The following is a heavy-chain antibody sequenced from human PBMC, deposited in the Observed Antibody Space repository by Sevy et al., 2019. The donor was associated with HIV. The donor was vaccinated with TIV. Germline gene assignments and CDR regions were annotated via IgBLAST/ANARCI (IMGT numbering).Heavy chain of an antibody. J-gene: IGHJ4*02. CDR3: ARYPIVVVPAAEYYFDY. CDR2: IYPGDSDT. V-gene: IGHV5-51*01. D-gene: IGHD2-2*01. Sequence: GESLKISCKGSGYTFSNYWIGWVRQMPGNGLEWMGVIYPGDSDTRYSPSFQGQVNISADKSSSTAYLQWSSLKTSDTAIYYCARYPIVVVPAAEYYFDYWGQRTLVTVSS. CDR1: GYTFSNYW.